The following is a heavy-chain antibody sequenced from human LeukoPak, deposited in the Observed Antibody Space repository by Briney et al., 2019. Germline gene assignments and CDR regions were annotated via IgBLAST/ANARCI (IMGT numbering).Heavy chain of an antibody. CDR3: ARAIGAAGSIDY. CDR1: GSTFTSNP. D-gene: IGHD6-13*01. Sequence: ASVKVSCKASGSTFTSNPLHWVRHAPGQGLELMGIISPSGGITSYTQKFQGRVAMTRDMSTTTVYMELSSLRSDDTAVYYCARAIGAAGSIDYWGQGTLVTVSS. J-gene: IGHJ4*02. CDR2: ISPSGGIT. V-gene: IGHV1-46*01.